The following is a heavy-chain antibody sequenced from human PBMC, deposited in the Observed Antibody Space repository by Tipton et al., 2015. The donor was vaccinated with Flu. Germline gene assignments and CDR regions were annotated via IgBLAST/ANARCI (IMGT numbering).Heavy chain of an antibody. CDR3: TTVRGYYGNFDH. J-gene: IGHJ4*02. V-gene: IGHV3-53*01. D-gene: IGHD3-3*01. CDR2: IYSGGST. CDR1: GFSVSSNY. Sequence: GSLRLSCAASGFSVSSNYMSWVRQAPGKGLEWVSVIYSGGSTYYADSVKGRFTISRDNSKLYLQMNSLRAEDTAVYYCTTVRGYYGNFDHWGQGTLVTVSS.